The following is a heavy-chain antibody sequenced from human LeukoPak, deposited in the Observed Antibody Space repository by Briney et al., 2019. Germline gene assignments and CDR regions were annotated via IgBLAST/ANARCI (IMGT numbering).Heavy chain of an antibody. CDR1: GFTFSSYA. J-gene: IGHJ4*02. Sequence: GGSLRLSCAASGFTFSSYAMHWVRQAPGKGLEWVAVISYDGSNKYYADSVKGRFTISRDNSENTLYLQMNSLRAEDTAVYYCARDIAAAGRGYFDYWGQGTLVTVSS. CDR3: ARDIAAAGRGYFDY. D-gene: IGHD6-13*01. V-gene: IGHV3-30*04. CDR2: ISYDGSNK.